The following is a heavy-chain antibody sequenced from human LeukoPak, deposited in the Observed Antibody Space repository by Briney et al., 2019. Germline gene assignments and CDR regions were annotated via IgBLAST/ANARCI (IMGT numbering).Heavy chain of an antibody. J-gene: IGHJ6*02. CDR3: ASLGYCSSTSCRNYYYYGMDV. Sequence: SETLSLTCTVSGGSISSYYWGWIRQPPGKGLEWIGSIYYSGSTYYNPSLKSRVTISVDTSKNQFSLKLSSVTAADTAVYYCASLGYCSSTSCRNYYYYGMDVWGQGTTVTVSS. D-gene: IGHD2-2*01. CDR2: IYYSGST. CDR1: GGSISSYY. V-gene: IGHV4-39*01.